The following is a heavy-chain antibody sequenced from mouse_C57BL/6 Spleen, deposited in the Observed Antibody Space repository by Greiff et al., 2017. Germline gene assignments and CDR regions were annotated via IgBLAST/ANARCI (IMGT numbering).Heavy chain of an antibody. CDR2: IRLKSDNYAT. D-gene: IGHD1-1*01. V-gene: IGHV6-3*01. CDR1: GFTFSNYW. CDR3: TSSYVYWYFDV. J-gene: IGHJ1*03. Sequence: EVQLVESGGGLVQPGGSMKLSCVASGFTFSNYWMNWVRQSPEKGLEWVAQIRLKSDNYATHYAESVKGRFTISRDDSKSSVYLQMNNLRAEDTGIYYCTSSYVYWYFDVWGTGTTVTVSS.